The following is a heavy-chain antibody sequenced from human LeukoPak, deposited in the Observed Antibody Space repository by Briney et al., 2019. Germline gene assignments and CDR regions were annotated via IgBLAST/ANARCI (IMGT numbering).Heavy chain of an antibody. J-gene: IGHJ5*02. CDR1: GGSISSYY. Sequence: SETLSLTCTVSGGSISSYYWSWIRQPAGKGLEWIGRIYASGSTNYNPSLKSRVTMSVDTSKNQFSLKLSSVTAADTAVYYCARDLVAAVGTWVLGNWFDPWGQGTLVTVSS. D-gene: IGHD6-13*01. CDR2: IYASGST. V-gene: IGHV4-4*07. CDR3: ARDLVAAVGTWVLGNWFDP.